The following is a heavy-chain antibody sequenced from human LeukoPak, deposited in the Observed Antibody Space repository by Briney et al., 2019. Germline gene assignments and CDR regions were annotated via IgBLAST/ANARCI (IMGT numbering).Heavy chain of an antibody. CDR2: INPNSGGT. D-gene: IGHD2-15*01. Sequence: ASVKVSCKAPGYTFTGYYMHWVRQAPGQGLEWMGWINPNSGGTNYAQKFQGRVTMTRDTSISTAYMELSRLRSDDTAVYYCARQSCSGGSCYSGWFDPWGQGTLVTVSS. J-gene: IGHJ5*02. V-gene: IGHV1-2*02. CDR1: GYTFTGYY. CDR3: ARQSCSGGSCYSGWFDP.